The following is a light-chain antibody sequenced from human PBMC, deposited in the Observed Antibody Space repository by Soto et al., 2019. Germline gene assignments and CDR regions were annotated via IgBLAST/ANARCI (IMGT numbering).Light chain of an antibody. CDR3: CSYVGATTDV. J-gene: IGLJ1*01. CDR1: SSDVGGYNY. Sequence: QSALTQPPSASGSPGQSVTISCTGTSSDVGGYNYVSWYQQYPGKAPKLMIYEVNKRPSGVPDRFSGSKSGNTASLTVSGLQAEDEADYYCCSYVGATTDVFGTGTKLTVL. V-gene: IGLV2-8*01. CDR2: EVN.